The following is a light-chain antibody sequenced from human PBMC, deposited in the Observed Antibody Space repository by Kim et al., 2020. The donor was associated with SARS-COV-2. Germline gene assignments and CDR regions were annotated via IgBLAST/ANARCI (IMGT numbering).Light chain of an antibody. Sequence: DIQMTQSPSSLSASVGDRVTITCRASQGINNYLAWYQKKPGQVPKLLVYAVSVLQSGVPSRFSGSGSGTDFALTISSLQPEDVATYLCQEYNTAQEACGQGTKVDIK. V-gene: IGKV1-27*01. CDR1: QGINNY. J-gene: IGKJ1*01. CDR3: QEYNTAQEA. CDR2: AVS.